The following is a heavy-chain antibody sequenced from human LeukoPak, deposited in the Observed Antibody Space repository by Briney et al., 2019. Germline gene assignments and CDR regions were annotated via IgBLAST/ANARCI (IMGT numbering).Heavy chain of an antibody. J-gene: IGHJ4*02. CDR1: GFTFSSYV. CDR3: AKDWVVRGVISY. Sequence: GGSLRLSCAASGFTFSSYVMHWVRQAPGKGLEWVAGISYDGNNKYYAESVKGRFTISRENSKNTLYLQMNSQRAEDTAAYYCAKDWVVRGVISYWGQGTLVTVSS. D-gene: IGHD3-10*01. CDR2: ISYDGNNK. V-gene: IGHV3-30*18.